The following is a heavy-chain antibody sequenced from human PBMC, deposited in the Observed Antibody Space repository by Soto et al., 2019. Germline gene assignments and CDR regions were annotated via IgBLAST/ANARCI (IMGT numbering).Heavy chain of an antibody. CDR2: ISWNSGSI. CDR3: AKDRDYYYYGMDV. Sequence: SLRLSCAASGFTFDDYAMHWVRQAPGKGLEWVSGISWNSGSIGYADSVKGRFTISRDNAKNSLYLQMNSLRAEDTALYYCAKDRDYYYYGMDVWGQGTTVTVSS. V-gene: IGHV3-9*01. J-gene: IGHJ6*02. CDR1: GFTFDDYA.